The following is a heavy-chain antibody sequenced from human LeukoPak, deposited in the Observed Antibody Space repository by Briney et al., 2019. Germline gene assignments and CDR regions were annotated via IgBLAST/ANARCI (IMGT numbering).Heavy chain of an antibody. J-gene: IGHJ3*02. V-gene: IGHV3-23*01. CDR2: ISGSGGST. CDR3: ATTSTTVYAFDI. CDR1: GFTFSSYA. Sequence: PGGSLRLSCAASGFTFSSYAMSWVRQAPGKGLEWVSAISGSGGSTYYADSVKGRFTISRDNSKNTLYLQMNSLRAEDTDVYYCATTSTTVYAFDIWGQGTMVTVSS. D-gene: IGHD4-17*01.